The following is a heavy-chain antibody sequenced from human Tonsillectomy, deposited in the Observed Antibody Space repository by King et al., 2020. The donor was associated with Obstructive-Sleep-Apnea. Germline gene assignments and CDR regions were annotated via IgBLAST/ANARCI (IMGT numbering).Heavy chain of an antibody. Sequence: VQLVESGGGVVQPGRSLRLSFAASGFIFSSYAMHWVRQAPGKGLEWGAVISYDGSNQYYAESVKGRFTGSRDNSKNTLYLPMKSLRAEDTAVYYCASGYYPDYWGQGILVTVSS. CDR1: GFIFSSYA. CDR2: ISYDGSNQ. CDR3: ASGYYPDY. D-gene: IGHD2/OR15-2a*01. J-gene: IGHJ4*02. V-gene: IGHV3-30*04.